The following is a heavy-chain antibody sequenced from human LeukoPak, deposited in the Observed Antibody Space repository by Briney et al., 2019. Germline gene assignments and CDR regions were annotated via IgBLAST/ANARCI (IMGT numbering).Heavy chain of an antibody. Sequence: GGSLRLSCAASGFTFDDYAMHWVRQAPGKGLEWVSGISWNSGSIGYADPVKGRFTISRDNAKNSLYLQMNSLRAEDMALYYCAKASRGYYDSSGSPWGYFDYWGQGTLVTVSS. J-gene: IGHJ4*02. CDR1: GFTFDDYA. CDR3: AKASRGYYDSSGSPWGYFDY. CDR2: ISWNSGSI. D-gene: IGHD3-22*01. V-gene: IGHV3-9*03.